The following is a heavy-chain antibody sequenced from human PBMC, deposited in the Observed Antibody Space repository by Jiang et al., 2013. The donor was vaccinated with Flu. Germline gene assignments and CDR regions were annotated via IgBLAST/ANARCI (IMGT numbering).Heavy chain of an antibody. V-gene: IGHV5-51*01. CDR1: GYIFSNYW. J-gene: IGHJ4*02. CDR2: IFPGDSDT. Sequence: VQLVESGAEVKKPGESLKISCQASGYIFSNYWIGWVRQMPGKGLEWMGHIFPGDSDTTYSPSFQGQVTISVDKAINTAYLQWTSLKASDTAMYYCARTASSERHLYFDYWGQGTQVTVSS. D-gene: IGHD1-26*01. CDR3: ARTASSERHLYFDY.